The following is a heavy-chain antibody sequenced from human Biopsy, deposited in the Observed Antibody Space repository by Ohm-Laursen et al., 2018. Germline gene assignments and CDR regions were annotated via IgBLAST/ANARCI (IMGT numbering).Heavy chain of an antibody. Sequence: SVKVSCKASGFTFSSYDISCVRQAPGQGLEWMGRISVYNANTNYAQKFQGRVTMTTDTSTSTAYMELRSLRSDDTAVYYYARGIGSMVRGVIINVNNWFDPWGQGTLVTVSS. V-gene: IGHV1-18*01. CDR3: ARGIGSMVRGVIINVNNWFDP. CDR2: ISVYNANT. CDR1: GFTFSSYD. J-gene: IGHJ5*02. D-gene: IGHD3-10*01.